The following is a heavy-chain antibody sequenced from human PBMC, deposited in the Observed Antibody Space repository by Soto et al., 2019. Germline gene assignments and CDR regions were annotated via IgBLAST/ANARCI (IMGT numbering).Heavy chain of an antibody. V-gene: IGHV1-18*04. CDR1: GYTFTSYG. D-gene: IGHD1-26*01. Sequence: GASVKVSCKASGYTFTSYGISLVRQAPGQGLEWMGXIXAXXXNXNXAXKXXXXVTMTTDTSTSTAYMELSRLRSEDTAVYYCARGGASADYYYGMDVWGQGTTVTVSS. J-gene: IGHJ6*02. CDR3: ARGGASADYYYGMDV. CDR2: IXAXXXNX.